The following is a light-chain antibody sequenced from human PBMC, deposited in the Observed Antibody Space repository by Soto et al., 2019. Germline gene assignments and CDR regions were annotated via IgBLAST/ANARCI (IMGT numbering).Light chain of an antibody. CDR3: QQYSTPPFT. V-gene: IGKV4-1*01. J-gene: IGKJ3*01. CDR1: QSPLCNSNTKKC. CDR2: WAS. Sequence: DIVMTQSPDSLAVSLGERATINCKSSQSPLCNSNTKKCLARYQQKPGQAPKLLIYWASTRESGVPDRFSGRGSATDFELTIVSLQAEDVAVYYCQQYSTPPFTFGPGTKVDI.